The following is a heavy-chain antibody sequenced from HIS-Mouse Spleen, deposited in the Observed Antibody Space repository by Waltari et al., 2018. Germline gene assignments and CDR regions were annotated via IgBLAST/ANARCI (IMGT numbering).Heavy chain of an antibody. J-gene: IGHJ4*02. Sequence: HVQLVESGGGVVQPGRSLRLACLAAGSTFSCYAMHWVRQAPGKGLEWVAVISYDGSNKYYADSVKGRFTISRDNSKNTLYLQMNSLRAEDTAVYYCAKDKHHAFDYWGQGTLVTVSS. CDR2: ISYDGSNK. CDR1: GSTFSCYA. V-gene: IGHV3-30*18. CDR3: AKDKHHAFDY.